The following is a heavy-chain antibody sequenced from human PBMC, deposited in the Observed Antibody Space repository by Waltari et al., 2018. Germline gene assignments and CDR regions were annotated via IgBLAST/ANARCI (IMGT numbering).Heavy chain of an antibody. J-gene: IGHJ5*02. D-gene: IGHD2-21*02. CDR1: VDSFSGYY. CDR2: MNHSGST. V-gene: IGHV4-34*01. Sequence: QVQLQQWGAGLLKPSETLSLTCAVYVDSFSGYYWSWIRQPPGGGLGRIGDMNHSGSTNYNPALKSRVSLSVDTSKNPFSLKLNSLTAADTAVYYCARGMVVTAWAQYNWFDPWGQGTLVTVSS. CDR3: ARGMVVTAWAQYNWFDP.